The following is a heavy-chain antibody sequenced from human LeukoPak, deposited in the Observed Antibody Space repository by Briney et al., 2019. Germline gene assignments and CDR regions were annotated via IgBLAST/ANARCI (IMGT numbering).Heavy chain of an antibody. J-gene: IGHJ3*02. CDR2: IYSGGST. Sequence: GGSLRLSCAASGFTVSSNYMSWVRQAPGKGLEWVSVIYSGGSTYYADSVKGRFTISRDNSKNTLYLQMGSLRAEDMAVYYCARATYSSSWYGAFDIWGQGTMVTVSS. D-gene: IGHD6-13*01. V-gene: IGHV3-66*01. CDR3: ARATYSSSWYGAFDI. CDR1: GFTVSSNY.